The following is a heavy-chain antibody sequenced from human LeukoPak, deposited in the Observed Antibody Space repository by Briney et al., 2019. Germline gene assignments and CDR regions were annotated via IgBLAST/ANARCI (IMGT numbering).Heavy chain of an antibody. CDR2: INHSGST. CDR3: ARGLIMITFGGVIVRTNWFDP. V-gene: IGHV4-34*01. Sequence: SETLSLTCAVYGWSFGGYYWSWIRQPPGKGLEWIGEINHSGSTNYNPSLKSRVTISVDTSKNQFSLKLSSVTAADTAVYYCARGLIMITFGGVIVRTNWFDPWGQGTLVTVSS. CDR1: GWSFGGYY. D-gene: IGHD3-16*02. J-gene: IGHJ5*02.